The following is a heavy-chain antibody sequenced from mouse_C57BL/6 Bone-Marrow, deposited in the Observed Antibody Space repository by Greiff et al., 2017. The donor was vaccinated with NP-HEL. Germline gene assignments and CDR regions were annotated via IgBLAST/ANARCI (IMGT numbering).Heavy chain of an antibody. CDR2: INPGSGGT. Sequence: QVQLQQSGAELVRPGTSVKVSCKASGYAFTNYLIEWVKQRPGKGLEWIGVINPGSGGTNYNEKFKGKATLTADKSSSTAYMQLSSLTSEDSAVYFCARRYGSSYYYFDYWGQGTTLTVSS. J-gene: IGHJ2*01. V-gene: IGHV1-54*01. CDR3: ARRYGSSYYYFDY. CDR1: GYAFTNYL. D-gene: IGHD1-1*01.